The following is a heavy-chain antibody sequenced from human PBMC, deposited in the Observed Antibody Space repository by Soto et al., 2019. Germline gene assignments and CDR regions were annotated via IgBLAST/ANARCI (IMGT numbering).Heavy chain of an antibody. D-gene: IGHD6-13*01. CDR2: INHSGST. CDR3: ARKWPYSSSYNY. J-gene: IGHJ4*02. CDR1: GGSFSGYY. Sequence: QVQLQQWGAGLLKPSETLSLTCAVYGGSFSGYYWSWIRQPPGKGLEWIGEINHSGSTNYNPSLKRRVTIIVDTSKNQFSLKLSSVTAADTAVYYCARKWPYSSSYNYWGQGTLVTVSS. V-gene: IGHV4-34*01.